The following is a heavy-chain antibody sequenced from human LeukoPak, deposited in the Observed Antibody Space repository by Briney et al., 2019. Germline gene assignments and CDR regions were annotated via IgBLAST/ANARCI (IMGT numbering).Heavy chain of an antibody. CDR3: ARVWPTGAFDI. CDR1: GYTLTELS. J-gene: IGHJ3*02. CDR2: INPSGGST. Sequence: ASVKVSCKVSGYTLTELSMHWVRQAPGQGLEWMGIINPSGGSTSYAQKFQGRVTMTRDMSTSTVYMELSSLRSEDTAVYYCARVWPTGAFDIWGQGTMVTVSS. D-gene: IGHD4-17*01. V-gene: IGHV1-46*01.